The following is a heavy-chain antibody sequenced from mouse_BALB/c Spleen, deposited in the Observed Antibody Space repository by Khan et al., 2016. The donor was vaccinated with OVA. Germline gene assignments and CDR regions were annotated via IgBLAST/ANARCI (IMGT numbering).Heavy chain of an antibody. CDR2: ISYSGST. Sequence: EVELVESGPGLVKPSQSLSLTCTVTGYSITSGYGWNWIRQFPGNKLEWMGYISYSGSTNYNPPLKSRISITPYTSKNTFFLQLNSVTTEETATYYCARTARIKYWGQGTTLTVSS. CDR1: GYSITSGYG. CDR3: ARTARIKY. D-gene: IGHD1-2*01. V-gene: IGHV3-2*02. J-gene: IGHJ2*01.